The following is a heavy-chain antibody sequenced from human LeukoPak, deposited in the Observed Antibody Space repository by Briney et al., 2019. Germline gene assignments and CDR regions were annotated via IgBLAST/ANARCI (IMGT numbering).Heavy chain of an antibody. D-gene: IGHD3-16*02. J-gene: IGHJ4*02. CDR3: ARDRRDYVWGSYRSIDY. CDR1: GFTFSSYE. Sequence: GGPLRLSCAASGFTFSSYEMNWVRQAPGKGLEWVSYISSSGSTIYYADSVKGRFTISRDNAKNSLYLQMNSLRAEDTAVYYCARDRRDYVWGSYRSIDYWGQGTLVTVSS. CDR2: ISSSGSTI. V-gene: IGHV3-48*03.